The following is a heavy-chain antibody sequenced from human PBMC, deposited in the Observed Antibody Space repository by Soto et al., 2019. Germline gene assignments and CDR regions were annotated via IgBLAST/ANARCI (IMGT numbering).Heavy chain of an antibody. CDR3: AKDQDSSGWYSV. J-gene: IGHJ4*02. CDR1: GFTFSSYA. Sequence: EVQLLESGGGLVQPGGSLRLSCAASGFTFSSYAMSWVRQAPGKGLEWVSAISGSGGSTYYADSVKGRFTISRDNPKNTLYLQMNSLRAEDTAVYYCAKDQDSSGWYSVWGQGTLVTVSS. D-gene: IGHD6-19*01. V-gene: IGHV3-23*01. CDR2: ISGSGGST.